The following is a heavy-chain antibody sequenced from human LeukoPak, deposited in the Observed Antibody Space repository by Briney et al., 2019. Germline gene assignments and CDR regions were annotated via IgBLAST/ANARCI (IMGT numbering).Heavy chain of an antibody. D-gene: IGHD2-21*01. CDR1: GFPFSRYA. Sequence: AGGSLRLSCAASGFPFSRYALNWVRRAPGKGLEWVSGISDSGGSTYYADSVKGRFTISRDNSKNMLFLQMNSLRAEDTAVYYCAKTYLFLDSNGLDYWGQGTLVTVSS. CDR3: AKTYLFLDSNGLDY. CDR2: ISDSGGST. V-gene: IGHV3-23*01. J-gene: IGHJ4*02.